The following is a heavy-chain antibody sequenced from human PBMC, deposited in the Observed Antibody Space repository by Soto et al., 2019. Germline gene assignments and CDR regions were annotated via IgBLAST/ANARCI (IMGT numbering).Heavy chain of an antibody. CDR1: GFTLSNYA. D-gene: IGHD2-21*02. CDR3: ATDGSPLGNSGGNFHCDY. V-gene: IGHV3-23*01. J-gene: IGHJ4*02. CDR2: ISGSGNST. Sequence: EVQLLESGGGLVQPGGSLRLSCAASGFTLSNYAMTWVRQAPGKGLEWGSAISGSGNSTYYADSVKGRFTISRDNSKNTRYREMNSLRVEDTAVYYCATDGSPLGNSGGNFHCDYWGQGTLITVSS.